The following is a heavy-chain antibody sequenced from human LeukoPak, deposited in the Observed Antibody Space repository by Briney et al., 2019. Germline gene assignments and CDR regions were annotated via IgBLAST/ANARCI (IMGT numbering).Heavy chain of an antibody. CDR3: ARDKETAAGTWDY. D-gene: IGHD6-13*01. CDR2: MYSGGST. Sequence: GWSLRLSCAASVFTVSSNYMSWFRQAPGKGLEWVSVMYSGGSTYYADSVNGRFTISRDNSKNTLYLQMNSLRAEDTAVYYCARDKETAAGTWDYWGQGTLVTVSS. J-gene: IGHJ4*02. CDR1: VFTVSSNY. V-gene: IGHV3-53*01.